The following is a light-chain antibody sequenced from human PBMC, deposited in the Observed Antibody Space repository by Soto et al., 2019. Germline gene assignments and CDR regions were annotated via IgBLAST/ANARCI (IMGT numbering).Light chain of an antibody. J-gene: IGLJ2*01. Sequence: QSVLTQPASVSGSPGQSITISCTGTSSDVGSYNLVSWYQQHPGKAPKLMIYEGSKRPSGVSNRFSGSKSGNTASLTISGLQAEDEAEYYCCSYAGRSTFVVFGGGTKLTVL. CDR3: CSYAGRSTFVV. CDR1: SSDVGSYNL. CDR2: EGS. V-gene: IGLV2-23*03.